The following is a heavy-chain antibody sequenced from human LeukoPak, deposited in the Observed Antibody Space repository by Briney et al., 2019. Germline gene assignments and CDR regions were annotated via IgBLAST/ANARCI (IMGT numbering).Heavy chain of an antibody. V-gene: IGHV1-46*01. CDR2: INPSGGST. D-gene: IGHD3-16*02. Sequence: ASLKVSCKASGYTFTSYDMHWVRQTPGQGLEWMGIINPSGGSTSYAQKFQGRVTMTRDTSTSTVYMELSSLRSEDTAVYYCARGGYYDYVWGSYPIDYWGQGTLVTVSS. J-gene: IGHJ4*02. CDR3: ARGGYYDYVWGSYPIDY. CDR1: GYTFTSYD.